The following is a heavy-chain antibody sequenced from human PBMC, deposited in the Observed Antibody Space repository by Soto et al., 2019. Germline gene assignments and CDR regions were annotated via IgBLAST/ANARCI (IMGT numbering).Heavy chain of an antibody. CDR2: ITGSGGTM. V-gene: IGHV3-48*03. Sequence: QPGASLRLSCAASGFTCSSYEMDWVRQAPGKGLEWVAHITGSGGTMYADSVRGRFTISRDNADNSLYLQMNSLRAEDTAVYYCTKEKSVMYSGYDAFDTWGRGTMVTVSS. D-gene: IGHD5-12*01. CDR3: TKEKSVMYSGYDAFDT. CDR1: GFTCSSYE. J-gene: IGHJ3*02.